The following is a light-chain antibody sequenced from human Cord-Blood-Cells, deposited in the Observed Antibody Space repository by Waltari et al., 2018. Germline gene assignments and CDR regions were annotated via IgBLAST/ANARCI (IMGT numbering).Light chain of an antibody. CDR3: QQSYSTLSWT. V-gene: IGKV1-39*01. CDR1: QSISSY. J-gene: IGKJ1*01. Sequence: IQMTQSPSSLSASVGVRVTITCRASQSISSYLNWYQQKPGKAPKLLIYAASSLQSGVPSRFSGSGSGTEFTLTISSLQPEDFAAYYCQQSYSTLSWTFGQGTKVEIK. CDR2: AAS.